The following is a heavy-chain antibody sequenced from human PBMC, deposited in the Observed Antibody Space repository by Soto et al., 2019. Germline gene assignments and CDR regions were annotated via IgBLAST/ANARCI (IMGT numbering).Heavy chain of an antibody. D-gene: IGHD2-21*01. CDR1: GGSISSSSYY. Sequence: PSETLSLTCTVSGGSISSSSYYWGWIRQPPGKGLEWIGSIYYSGSTYYNPSLKSRFTISVDTSKNQFSLKLSSVTAADTAVYYCARTYCGGYCYPERLEYFDYRGPGTLVTVFS. CDR3: ARTYCGGYCYPERLEYFDY. J-gene: IGHJ4*02. CDR2: IYYSGST. V-gene: IGHV4-39*01.